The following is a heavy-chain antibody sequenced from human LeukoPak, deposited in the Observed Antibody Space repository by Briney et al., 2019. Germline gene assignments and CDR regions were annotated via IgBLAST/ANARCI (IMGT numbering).Heavy chain of an antibody. CDR2: INPNSGGT. CDR1: GYTYNDYF. J-gene: IGHJ4*02. D-gene: IGHD1-26*01. V-gene: IGHV1-2*02. Sequence: GASVKVSCKATGYTYNDYFMHWVRQAPGQGLEWMGWINPNSGGTNFAQKFRGRVTLTRDTSSSTGYMELSRLTSDDTAVYYCTREESGSYMDNFYSDYWGQGTLVIVSS. CDR3: TREESGSYMDNFYSDY.